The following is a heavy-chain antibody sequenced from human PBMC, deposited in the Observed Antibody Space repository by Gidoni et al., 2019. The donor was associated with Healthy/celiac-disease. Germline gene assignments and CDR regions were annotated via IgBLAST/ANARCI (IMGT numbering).Heavy chain of an antibody. CDR1: GGTFRSNA. CDR2: IIPIFGPA. V-gene: IGHV1-69*06. Sequence: VQLVQSGAEVKKPGSSVKVSCQASGGTFRSNALSWVRQAPGQGLEWMGGIIPIFGPANYAQKVQGRVTITADKATSTAYMELSSLRSEDTAVYYCARDKGSSSGAFDIWGQGTMVTVSS. J-gene: IGHJ3*02. CDR3: ARDKGSSSGAFDI. D-gene: IGHD6-6*01.